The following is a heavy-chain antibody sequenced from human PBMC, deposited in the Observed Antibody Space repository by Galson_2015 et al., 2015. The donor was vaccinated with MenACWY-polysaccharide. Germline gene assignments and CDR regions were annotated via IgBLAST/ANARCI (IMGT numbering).Heavy chain of an antibody. CDR3: ARGGKYYYDSSGYLNWFDP. CDR1: GYSFSSYD. V-gene: IGHV1-8*01. J-gene: IGHJ5*02. D-gene: IGHD3-22*01. CDR2: MNPNSGNT. Sequence: SVKVSCKASGYSFSSYDINCVRQTTGQGLEWMGWMNPNSGNTGYAQKFQGRVTMTRNASISIAYMELSSLRSEDTAVYYCARGGKYYYDSSGYLNWFDPWGQGTLVTVSS.